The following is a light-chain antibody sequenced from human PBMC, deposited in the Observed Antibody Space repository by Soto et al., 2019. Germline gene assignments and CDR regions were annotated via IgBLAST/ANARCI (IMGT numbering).Light chain of an antibody. CDR2: DVT. CDR1: SSGVGGYNC. CDR3: CSHSASYTFV. Sequence: QSVLTQPRSVSGSPGQSVTISCTGTSSGVGGYNCVSWYQQHPGKAPQLIIYDVTQRPSGVPDRFSGSKSGNTASLSISGLQAEDEADYYCCSHSASYTFVFGTGTRSPS. J-gene: IGLJ1*01. V-gene: IGLV2-11*01.